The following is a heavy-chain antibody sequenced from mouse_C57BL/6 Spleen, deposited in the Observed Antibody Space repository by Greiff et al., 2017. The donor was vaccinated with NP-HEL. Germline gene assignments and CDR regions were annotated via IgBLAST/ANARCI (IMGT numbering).Heavy chain of an antibody. V-gene: IGHV1-15*01. CDR1: GYTFTDYE. CDR2: IDPETGGT. J-gene: IGHJ2*01. CDR3: TKRDDYFDY. Sequence: VKLMESGAELVRPGASVTLSCKASGYTFTDYEMHWVKQTPVHGLEWIGAIDPETGGTAYNQKFKGKAILTADKSSSTAYMELRSLTSEDSAVYYCTKRDDYFDYWGQGTTLTVSS.